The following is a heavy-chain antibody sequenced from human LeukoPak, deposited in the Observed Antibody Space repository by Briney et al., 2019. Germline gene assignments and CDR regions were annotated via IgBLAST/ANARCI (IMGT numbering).Heavy chain of an antibody. Sequence: SETLSLTCAVYGGSFSGYYWSWIRQPPGKGLEWIGEINHSGSTNYNPSLKSRVTISVDTSKNQFSLKLSSVTAADTAVYYCACIAARPFYYYYYYMDVWGKGTTVTVSS. J-gene: IGHJ6*03. D-gene: IGHD6-6*01. CDR1: GGSFSGYY. CDR2: INHSGST. V-gene: IGHV4-34*01. CDR3: ACIAARPFYYYYYYMDV.